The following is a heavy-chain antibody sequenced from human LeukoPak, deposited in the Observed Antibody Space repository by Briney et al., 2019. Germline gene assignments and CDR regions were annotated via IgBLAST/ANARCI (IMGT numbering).Heavy chain of an antibody. V-gene: IGHV5-51*01. J-gene: IGHJ4*02. CDR3: ATQGCTSISCHTVDF. D-gene: IGHD2-2*02. Sequence: GESLKTSCKGSGSRFTNNWSGWVRQMPGRGLGWVGIINPGDSETRHGPSFQRQVTISVDTSIRTASLQWSSLKASDSAMYYCATQGCTSISCHTVDFWGEGTLVTVSS. CDR1: GSRFTNNW. CDR2: INPGDSET.